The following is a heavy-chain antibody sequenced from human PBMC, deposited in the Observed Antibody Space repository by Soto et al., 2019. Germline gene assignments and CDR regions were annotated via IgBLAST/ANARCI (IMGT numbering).Heavy chain of an antibody. Sequence: QVQLQQSGPGLVKPSQTLSLTCAISGDSVSSNTVAWHWVRQSPSRGLEWLGRTYYRSKWYSHYAVSVRSRIMINSDTSKSQFSLQLKSVTPEDTAVYCCVRVGVAAGAGYYYYHAMDVWGQGTTVTVSS. V-gene: IGHV6-1*01. CDR2: TYYRSKWYS. J-gene: IGHJ6*02. CDR3: VRVGVAAGAGYYYYHAMDV. D-gene: IGHD6-13*01. CDR1: GDSVSSNTVA.